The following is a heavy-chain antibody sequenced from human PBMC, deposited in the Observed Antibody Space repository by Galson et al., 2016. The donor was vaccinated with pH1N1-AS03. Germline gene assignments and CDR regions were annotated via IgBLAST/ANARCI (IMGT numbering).Heavy chain of an antibody. D-gene: IGHD5-18*01. V-gene: IGHV2-70*04. Sequence: PALVKPPQTLTLTCTFSGFSLRTIGMRVNCVRQPPGKALEWLASIDWADDKDYSTSLKTRITISQDTSKNQVVLTMTNMDPVDTATYYCARIRGYSYYFDYWGQGTLVTVSS. CDR1: GFSLRTIGMR. CDR2: IDWADDK. J-gene: IGHJ4*02. CDR3: ARIRGYSYYFDY.